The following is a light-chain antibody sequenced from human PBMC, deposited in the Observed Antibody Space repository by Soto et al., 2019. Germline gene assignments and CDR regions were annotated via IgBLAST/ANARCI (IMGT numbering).Light chain of an antibody. CDR2: GAS. V-gene: IGKV3-20*01. CDR3: QQYSGSPPLT. Sequence: ENVLTQSPGTLSLSPGERATLSCRASQSISSSYLAWYQQKPGHPPRLLIYGASNRATGIPDRFSGSGSGTEFTLTISRLEPEDFAGYYCQQYSGSPPLTFGGGTKVEIK. J-gene: IGKJ4*01. CDR1: QSISSSY.